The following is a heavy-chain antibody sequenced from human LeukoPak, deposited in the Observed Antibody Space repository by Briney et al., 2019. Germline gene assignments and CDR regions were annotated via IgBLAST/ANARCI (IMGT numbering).Heavy chain of an antibody. CDR2: ISSSGSTI. J-gene: IGHJ6*02. CDR1: GFTFSDYY. CDR3: ARDPGYSGYDSSGMDV. Sequence: GGSLRLSCAASGFTFSDYYMSWIRQAPGKGLEWVSYISSSGSTIYYADSVKGRFTISRDSAKNSLYLQMNSLRAEDTAVYYCARDPGYSGYDSSGMDVWGQGTTVTVSS. V-gene: IGHV3-11*01. D-gene: IGHD5-12*01.